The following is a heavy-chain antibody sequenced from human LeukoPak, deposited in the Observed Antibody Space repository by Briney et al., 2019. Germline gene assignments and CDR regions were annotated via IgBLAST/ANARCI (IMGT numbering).Heavy chain of an antibody. J-gene: IGHJ2*01. V-gene: IGHV4-61*01. CDR1: GGSISSGSYY. CDR3: ARAAYYDFWSGYIPGWYFDL. D-gene: IGHD3-3*01. Sequence: SQTLSLTCTVSGGSISSGSYYWSWIRQPPGKGLEWIGYIYYSGSTNYNPSLKSRVTISVDTSKNQFSLKLSSVTAADTAVYYCARAAYYDFWSGYIPGWYFDLWGRGTLVTVSS. CDR2: IYYSGST.